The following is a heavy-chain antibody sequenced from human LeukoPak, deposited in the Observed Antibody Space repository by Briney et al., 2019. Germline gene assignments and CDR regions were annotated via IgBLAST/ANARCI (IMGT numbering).Heavy chain of an antibody. Sequence: SETLSLTCTVSGGSISSSNYYWGWIRQPPGKGLEWIGSIYYSGSTYYNPSLKSRVTISVDTSKNQFSLKLSSVTAADTAVYYCARVSAIVRGVIIHRFDYWGQGTLVTVSS. J-gene: IGHJ4*02. D-gene: IGHD3-10*01. V-gene: IGHV4-39*07. CDR1: GGSISSSNYY. CDR2: IYYSGST. CDR3: ARVSAIVRGVIIHRFDY.